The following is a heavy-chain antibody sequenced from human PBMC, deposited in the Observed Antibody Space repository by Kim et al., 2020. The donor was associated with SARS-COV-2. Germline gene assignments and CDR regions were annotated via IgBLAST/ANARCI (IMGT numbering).Heavy chain of an antibody. CDR2: ISAHNGNT. D-gene: IGHD6-6*01. CDR1: GYPFTSYG. Sequence: ASVKVSCKASGYPFTSYGISWVRQAPGQGLECMGWISAHNGNTNYAQKFQGRVTMTTDTSTSTAYMELRDLRSDDTAVYYCSRENFRAGSWPIPFYSCM. V-gene: IGHV1-18*01. CDR3: SRENFRAGSWPIPFYSCM. J-gene: IGHJ6*01.